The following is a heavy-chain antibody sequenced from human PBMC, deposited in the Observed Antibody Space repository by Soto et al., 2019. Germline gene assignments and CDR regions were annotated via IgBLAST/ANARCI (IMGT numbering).Heavy chain of an antibody. CDR1: GGTFSSYA. D-gene: IGHD4-17*01. J-gene: IGHJ4*02. CDR3: ARGDLSHTVTTPYYFDY. CDR2: IIPIFGTA. V-gene: IGHV1-69*06. Sequence: QVQLVQSGAEVKKPGSSVKVSCKASGGTFSSYAISWVRQAPGQGLEWMGGIIPIFGTANYAQKFQGRVTITADKSTSTAYMELSSLRSEDTAVYYCARGDLSHTVTTPYYFDYWGQGTLVTVSS.